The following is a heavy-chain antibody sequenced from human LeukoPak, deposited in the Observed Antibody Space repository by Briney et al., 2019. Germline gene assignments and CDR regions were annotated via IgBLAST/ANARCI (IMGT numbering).Heavy chain of an antibody. CDR3: ARSSDSSGYYGGGIIDY. CDR2: IYTNENT. V-gene: IGHV4-4*07. D-gene: IGHD6-19*01. CDR1: GGSISIYY. Sequence: SETLSLTCTVAGGSISIYYWNWIRRPAGKGLEWIGRIYTNENTFFNPSLKSRVTMPVDTSKNQFSLQLTSVTAADAAVYYCARSSDSSGYYGGGIIDYWGQGTLVTVSS. J-gene: IGHJ4*02.